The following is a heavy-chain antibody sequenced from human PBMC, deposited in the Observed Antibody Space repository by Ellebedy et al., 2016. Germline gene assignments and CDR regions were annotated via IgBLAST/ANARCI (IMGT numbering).Heavy chain of an antibody. Sequence: ASVKVSXXPSGYNFTSYFLAWVRQAPGQGLEWMGWVNPDSGKTVSAEKFQGRLTLTRDTSISTAYMELSRLTFDDTAIYFCVRSRSFYFDKWGQGSLVTVSS. CDR1: GYNFTSYF. D-gene: IGHD6-6*01. CDR2: VNPDSGKT. J-gene: IGHJ4*02. V-gene: IGHV1-8*02. CDR3: VRSRSFYFDK.